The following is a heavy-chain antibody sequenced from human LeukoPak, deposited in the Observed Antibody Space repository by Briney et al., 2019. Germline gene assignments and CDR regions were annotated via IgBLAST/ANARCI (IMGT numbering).Heavy chain of an antibody. J-gene: IGHJ6*03. CDR1: GFTFSSYA. D-gene: IGHD4-17*01. CDR3: ARRTEVWKTYGSYYYYMDV. Sequence: PGGSLRLSCAASGFTFSSYAMNWVRQAPGKGLEWVSDISSGSRNINYADSVKGRFTASRDNAKNSLYLQMNSLRVEDTAVYYCARRTEVWKTYGSYYYYMDVWGKGTTVTVSS. CDR2: ISSGSRNI. V-gene: IGHV3-48*01.